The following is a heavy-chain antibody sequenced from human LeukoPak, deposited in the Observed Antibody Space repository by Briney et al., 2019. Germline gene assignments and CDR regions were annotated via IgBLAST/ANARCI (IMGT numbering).Heavy chain of an antibody. CDR2: ISGSNSRT. D-gene: IGHD3-10*01. CDR3: AKGNYGSGNYYRDYFDY. J-gene: IGHJ4*02. Sequence: GGSLRLSCAASGFTLTSHSMNWVRQAAGKGLEWVSSISGSNSRTYYGDSVKGRFTISRDNSKNTLYLQMNSLRAEDTATYYCAKGNYGSGNYYRDYFDYWGQGILVIVSS. CDR1: GFTLTSHS. V-gene: IGHV3-23*01.